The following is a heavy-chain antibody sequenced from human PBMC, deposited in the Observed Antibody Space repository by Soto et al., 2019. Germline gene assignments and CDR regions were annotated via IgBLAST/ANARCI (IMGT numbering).Heavy chain of an antibody. D-gene: IGHD4-17*01. J-gene: IGHJ5*02. CDR1: DSTFTGYT. CDR3: ARGTVTSGRWFGP. V-gene: IGHV1-18*04. CDR2: SSSLNGNT. Sequence: QVHLVQSETEVKEPGASVTVSCKTSDSTFTGYTINWVRQAPGQGLEWLGWSSSLNGNTNDARKYQGRLTMTTNTSATTAYMELRSLRSDDTAVYFCARGTVTSGRWFGPWGQGTLVTVSS.